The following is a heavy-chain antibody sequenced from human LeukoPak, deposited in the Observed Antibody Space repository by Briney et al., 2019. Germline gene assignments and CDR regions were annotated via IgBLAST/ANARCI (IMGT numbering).Heavy chain of an antibody. J-gene: IGHJ5*02. Sequence: ASVKVSCKTSGYIFTDYYIHWARQAPGQGLEWMGWINPKSGGTNYAQKFQGRVTMTKDTSINTVYMELSRLRSDDMAVYYCARGQWLVHPMYNWFDPWGQGTVVTVSS. V-gene: IGHV1-2*02. CDR3: ARGQWLVHPMYNWFDP. CDR1: GYIFTDYY. CDR2: INPKSGGT. D-gene: IGHD6-19*01.